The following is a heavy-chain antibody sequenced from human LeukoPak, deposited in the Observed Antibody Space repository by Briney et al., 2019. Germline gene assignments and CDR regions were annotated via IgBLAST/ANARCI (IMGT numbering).Heavy chain of an antibody. CDR3: ARGRVEWELQASIYYYYYMDV. Sequence: SETLSLTCTVSGGSISSSSYYWGWIRQPPGKGLEWIGSIYYSGSTYYNPSLKSRVTISVDTSKNQFSLKLSSVTAADTAVYYCARGRVEWELQASIYYYYYMDVWGKGTTVTVSS. CDR1: GGSISSSSYY. CDR2: IYYSGST. J-gene: IGHJ6*03. V-gene: IGHV4-39*01. D-gene: IGHD1-26*01.